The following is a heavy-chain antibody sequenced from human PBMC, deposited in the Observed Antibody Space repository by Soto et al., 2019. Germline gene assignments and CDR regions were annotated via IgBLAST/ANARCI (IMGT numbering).Heavy chain of an antibody. Sequence: SETLSLTCAVSGGSISSGGYSWSWIRQPPGKGLEWIGYIYHSGSTYYNPSLKSRVTISVDRSKNQFSLKLSSVTAADTAVYYCARRGPTYGVSDYWGQGTLVTVSS. D-gene: IGHD2-8*01. V-gene: IGHV4-30-2*01. CDR1: GGSISSGGYS. J-gene: IGHJ4*02. CDR2: IYHSGST. CDR3: ARRGPTYGVSDY.